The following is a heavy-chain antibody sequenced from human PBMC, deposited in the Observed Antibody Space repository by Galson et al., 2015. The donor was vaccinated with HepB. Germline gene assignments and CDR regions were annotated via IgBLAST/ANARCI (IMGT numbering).Heavy chain of an antibody. J-gene: IGHJ5*02. CDR2: ISSRGSYK. CDR3: ARDYRPNFGSGSYYPSWFDP. CDR1: GFNFMTYS. V-gene: IGHV3-21*06. D-gene: IGHD3-10*01. Sequence: SLRLSCAASGFNFMTYSMNWVRQAPGKGLEWVSSISSRGSYKFYADSVKGRFTISRISRDSAKNSLYLQMNSLRAEDTAVYYCARDYRPNFGSGSYYPSWFDPWGQGTLVTVSS.